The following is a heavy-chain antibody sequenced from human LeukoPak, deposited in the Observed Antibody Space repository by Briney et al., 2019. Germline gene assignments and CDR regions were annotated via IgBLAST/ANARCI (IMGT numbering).Heavy chain of an antibody. D-gene: IGHD3-10*01. CDR2: IIPMSRTT. Sequence: GSSVKVSCKASGDRVSHDISWVRQAPGQGFEWMGGIIPMSRTTDYAQKFRDRVTITTDESTSTVYMEVRSLSFEDTAIYYCASDSGSGMYYMDVWGKGTTVAVAS. V-gene: IGHV1-69*05. CDR3: ASDSGSGMYYMDV. J-gene: IGHJ6*03. CDR1: GDRVSHD.